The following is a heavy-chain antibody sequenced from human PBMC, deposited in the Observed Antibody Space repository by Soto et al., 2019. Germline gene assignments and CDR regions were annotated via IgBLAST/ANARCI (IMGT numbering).Heavy chain of an antibody. CDR1: GGSFSGYY. V-gene: IGHV4-34*01. D-gene: IGHD3-10*01. Sequence: PSETLSLTCAVYGGSFSGYYWSRIRQPPGKGLEWIGEINHSGSTNYNPSLKSRVTISVDTSKNQFSLKLSSVTAADTAVYYCARWRVRGVIDAYYYYGMDVWGQGTTVTVSS. J-gene: IGHJ6*02. CDR3: ARWRVRGVIDAYYYYGMDV. CDR2: INHSGST.